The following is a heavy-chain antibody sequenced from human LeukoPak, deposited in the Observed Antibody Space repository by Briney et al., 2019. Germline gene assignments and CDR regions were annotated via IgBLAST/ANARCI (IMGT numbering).Heavy chain of an antibody. CDR2: ISAYNGNT. CDR3: ARGYDYGDYVGDFDY. J-gene: IGHJ4*02. Sequence: GASVKVSCKASGYTFTSYGISWVRQAPGQGLEWMGWISAYNGNTNYAQKLQGRVTMTTDTSTSTVYMELRSLRSDDTAVYYCARGYDYGDYVGDFDYWGQGTLVTVSS. D-gene: IGHD4-17*01. V-gene: IGHV1-18*01. CDR1: GYTFTSYG.